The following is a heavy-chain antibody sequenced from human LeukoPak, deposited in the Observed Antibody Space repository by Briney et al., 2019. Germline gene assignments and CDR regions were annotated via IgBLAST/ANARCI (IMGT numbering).Heavy chain of an antibody. CDR2: ISGSGGST. J-gene: IGHJ3*02. D-gene: IGHD6-6*01. CDR3: AKSGAARFDI. Sequence: GGTLRLSCAASGFTFSSYAMSWVRQAPGKGLEWVSAISGSGGSTYYADSVKGRFTISRDNSKNTLYLQMNSLKAEDTAVYYCAKSGAARFDIWGQGTMVTVSS. V-gene: IGHV3-23*01. CDR1: GFTFSSYA.